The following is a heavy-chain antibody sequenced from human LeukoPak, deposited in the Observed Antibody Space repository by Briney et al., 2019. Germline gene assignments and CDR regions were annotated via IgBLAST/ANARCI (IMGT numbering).Heavy chain of an antibody. V-gene: IGHV4-59*01. CDR1: GGSISSYY. CDR2: IYYSGST. D-gene: IGHD3-10*01. CDR3: AREPYGSGTFDY. Sequence: SETLSLTCTVSGGSISSYYWSWIRQPPGKGLEWIGYIYYSGSTNYNPSLKSRVTISVDTSKNQFSLKLSSVTAADTAEYYCAREPYGSGTFDYWGQGTLVAVSA. J-gene: IGHJ4*02.